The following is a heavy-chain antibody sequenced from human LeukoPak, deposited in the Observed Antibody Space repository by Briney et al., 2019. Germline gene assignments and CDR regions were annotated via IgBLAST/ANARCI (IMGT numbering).Heavy chain of an antibody. CDR2: IYSGGST. CDR1: GFTFSSYW. Sequence: GGSLRLSCAASGFTFSSYWMSWVRQAPGKGLEWVSVIYSGGSTYYADSVKGRFTISRHNSKNTLYLQMNSLRAEDTAVYYCARASYYYGSGSYYLDYWGQGTLVTVSS. V-gene: IGHV3-53*04. J-gene: IGHJ4*02. CDR3: ARASYYYGSGSYYLDY. D-gene: IGHD3-10*01.